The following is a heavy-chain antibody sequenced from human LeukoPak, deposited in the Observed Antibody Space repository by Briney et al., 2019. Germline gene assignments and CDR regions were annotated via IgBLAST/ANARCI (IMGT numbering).Heavy chain of an antibody. V-gene: IGHV4-34*01. Sequence: PSETLSLTCAVYGGSFSGYYWSWIRQPPGKGLEWIGEIYHSGSTNYNPSLKSRVTISVDKSKNQFSLKLSSVTAADTAVYYCASGSVAGFWDDYWGQGTLVTVSS. CDR1: GGSFSGYY. CDR3: ASGSVAGFWDDY. J-gene: IGHJ4*02. D-gene: IGHD6-19*01. CDR2: IYHSGST.